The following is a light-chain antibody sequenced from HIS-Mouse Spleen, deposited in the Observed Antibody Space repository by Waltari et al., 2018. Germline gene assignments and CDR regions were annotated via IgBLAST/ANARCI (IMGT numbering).Light chain of an antibody. V-gene: IGLV3-10*01. CDR1: ALPKKY. CDR2: EDS. CDR3: YSTDSSGNHRV. J-gene: IGLJ2*01. Sequence: SYELTQPPSVSVSPGQTARITCSGDALPKKYAYWYQQKSGQAPVLISYEDSKRPSGIPGRFSGSSSGTMGTLTISGAQVEDEADYYCYSTDSSGNHRVFGGGTKLTVL.